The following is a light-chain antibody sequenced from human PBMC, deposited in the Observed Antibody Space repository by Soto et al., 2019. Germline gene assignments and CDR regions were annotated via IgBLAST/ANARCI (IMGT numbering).Light chain of an antibody. J-gene: IGKJ4*01. CDR2: GTY. CDR3: NQRGNWPPT. CDR1: RGGSSY. V-gene: IGKV3-11*01. Sequence: IVSALSPAALCLSPGERATLSCRTHRGGSSYLAWYQHKPGQAHRLLIVGTYSRATGIQARFSGSGSGTDFTLTIRSLEPEDFAVYYCNQRGNWPPTFGEGTKVDIK.